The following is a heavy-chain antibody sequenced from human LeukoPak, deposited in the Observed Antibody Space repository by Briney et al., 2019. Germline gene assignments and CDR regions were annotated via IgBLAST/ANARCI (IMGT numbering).Heavy chain of an antibody. CDR1: GGSTSSYY. D-gene: IGHD3-9*01. J-gene: IGHJ4*02. CDR2: IYYSGST. CDR3: ARLPDTELRYFDWLPLHYFDY. Sequence: SETLSLTCTVSGGSTSSYYWSWIRQPPGKGLKWIGYIYYSGSTNYNPSLKSRVTISVDTSKNQFSLKLSSVTAADTAVYYCARLPDTELRYFDWLPLHYFDYWGQGTLVTVSS. V-gene: IGHV4-59*08.